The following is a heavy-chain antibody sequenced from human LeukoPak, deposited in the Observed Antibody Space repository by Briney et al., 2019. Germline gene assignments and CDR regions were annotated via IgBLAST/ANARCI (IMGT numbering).Heavy chain of an antibody. D-gene: IGHD7-27*01. CDR3: ARERRETGDPWFDY. Sequence: SGKVSCKASGGTFSSYAISWLRQAPGQGLEWMGRIIPIFGTANYAQKFQGRVTITTDESTSTAYMELSSLRSEDTAVYYCARERRETGDPWFDYWGQGTLVTVSS. CDR2: IIPIFGTA. V-gene: IGHV1-69*05. CDR1: GGTFSSYA. J-gene: IGHJ4*02.